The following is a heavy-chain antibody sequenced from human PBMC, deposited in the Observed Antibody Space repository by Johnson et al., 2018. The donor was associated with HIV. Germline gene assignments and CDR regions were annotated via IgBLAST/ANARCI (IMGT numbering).Heavy chain of an antibody. Sequence: QVQLVESGGGVVQPGRSLRLSCAASGFTFSSYAMHWVRQAPGKGLEWVAVISYDGSNKYYADSVKGRFTISRDNSNNTLYLQMNSLRAEDTAVYYCARDFIAPELGDAFDIWGQGTMVTVSS. J-gene: IGHJ3*02. D-gene: IGHD6-25*01. CDR3: ARDFIAPELGDAFDI. CDR2: ISYDGSNK. V-gene: IGHV3-30-3*01. CDR1: GFTFSSYA.